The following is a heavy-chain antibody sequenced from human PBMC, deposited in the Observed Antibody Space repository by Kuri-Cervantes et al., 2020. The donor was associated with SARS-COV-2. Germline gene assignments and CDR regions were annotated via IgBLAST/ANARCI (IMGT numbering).Heavy chain of an antibody. Sequence: GESPKIPCAASGFIFGSYDMHWVRQATGKGLEWVSAIGTAGDTYYPGSVKGRFTISRDNSKNTLYLQTNSLRAEDTAVYYCAKDQRVAARYPELDYWGQGTLVTVSS. CDR2: IGTAGDT. J-gene: IGHJ4*02. CDR1: GFIFGSYD. D-gene: IGHD6-6*01. CDR3: AKDQRVAARYPELDY. V-gene: IGHV3-13*01.